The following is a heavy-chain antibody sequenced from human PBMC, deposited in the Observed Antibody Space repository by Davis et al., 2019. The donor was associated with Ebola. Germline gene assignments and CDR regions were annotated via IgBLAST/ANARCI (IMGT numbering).Heavy chain of an antibody. CDR1: GGSFSGYF. J-gene: IGHJ5*02. Sequence: MPSETLSLTCDVYGGSFSGYFWSWIRQSPGKGLEWIGDIHQSGNPNYNPSLKSRVSISLDRSNKQFSLKLTSVTAADTAVYYCARSMTTFGVVMPPDLWGQGTLVTVSS. V-gene: IGHV4-34*09. CDR3: ARSMTTFGVVMPPDL. D-gene: IGHD3-3*01. CDR2: IHQSGNP.